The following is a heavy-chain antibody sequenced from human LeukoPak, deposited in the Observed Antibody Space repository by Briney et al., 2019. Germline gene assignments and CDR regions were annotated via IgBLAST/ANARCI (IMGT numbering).Heavy chain of an antibody. D-gene: IGHD6-19*01. V-gene: IGHV5-51*01. J-gene: IGHJ4*02. CDR1: GYSFTSYW. CDR2: IYPGDSDT. CDR3: ARLIAVAGTGVDY. Sequence: SGGSLKISCKGSGYSFTSYWIGWVREMPGKGLEWVGIIYPGDSDTRYSPSFQGQVTISADKSISTAYLQWSSLKASDTAMYYCARLIAVAGTGVDYWGQGTLVTVSS.